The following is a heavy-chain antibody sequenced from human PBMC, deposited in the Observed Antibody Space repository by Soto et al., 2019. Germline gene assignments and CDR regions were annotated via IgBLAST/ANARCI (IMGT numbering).Heavy chain of an antibody. CDR3: AHTNRLRDLSFGWFDT. CDR2: IIPIFGTA. D-gene: IGHD3-16*01. CDR1: GGTFSSYA. J-gene: IGHJ5*02. V-gene: IGHV1-69*13. Sequence: SVKVSCKAPGGTFSSYAISWVRQAPGQGLEWMGGIIPIFGTANYAQKFQGRVTITADESTSTAYMELSSLRSEDAAVSYRAHTNRLRDLSFGWFDTWGQGTLVSVSS.